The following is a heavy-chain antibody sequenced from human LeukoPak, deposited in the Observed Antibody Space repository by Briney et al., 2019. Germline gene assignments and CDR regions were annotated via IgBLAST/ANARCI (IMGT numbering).Heavy chain of an antibody. CDR2: IIPILGIA. D-gene: IGHD5-12*01. V-gene: IGHV1-69*04. CDR3: ARGGYSGYEPEYYYYGMDV. J-gene: IGHJ6*02. CDR1: GGTFSSYA. Sequence: SVKVSCKASGGTFSSYAISWVRQAPGQGLEWMGRIIPILGIANYAQKFQGRVTITADKSTSTAYMELSSLRSEDTAVYYCARGGYSGYEPEYYYYGMDVWGQGTTVTVSS.